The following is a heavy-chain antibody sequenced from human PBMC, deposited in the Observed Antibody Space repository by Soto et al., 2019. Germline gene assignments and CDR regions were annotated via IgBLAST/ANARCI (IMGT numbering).Heavy chain of an antibody. J-gene: IGHJ4*02. CDR2: IYSGGYT. D-gene: IGHD3-10*01. CDR1: GFTVSNNY. CDR3: ATQPGGGGY. V-gene: IGHV3-53*01. Sequence: EVQLVESGGGLIQPGGSLRLSCAVSGFTVSNNYMSWVRQAPGKGLEGVSVIYSGGYTAYGDSVKGRFTISRDNSKNTLFLQRKCRGPRGTAVFYGATQPGGGGYWGQGTLVTVSS.